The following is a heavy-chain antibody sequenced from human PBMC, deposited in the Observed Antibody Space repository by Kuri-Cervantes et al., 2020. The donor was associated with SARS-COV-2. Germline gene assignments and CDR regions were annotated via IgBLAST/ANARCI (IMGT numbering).Heavy chain of an antibody. D-gene: IGHD2-15*01. V-gene: IGHV3-43*02. CDR3: ANLGHCSGGSCYSDYYYYGMDV. CDR2: ISGDGGST. Sequence: GESLKISCAASGFTFDDYAMHWVRQAPGKGLEWVSLISGDGGSTYYADSVKGRFTISRDNSKNSLYLQMNSLRTEDTALYYCANLGHCSGGSCYSDYYYYGMDVWGQGTTVTVSS. J-gene: IGHJ6*02. CDR1: GFTFDDYA.